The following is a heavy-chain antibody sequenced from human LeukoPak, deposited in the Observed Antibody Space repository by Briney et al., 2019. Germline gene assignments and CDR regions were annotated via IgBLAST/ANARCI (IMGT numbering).Heavy chain of an antibody. V-gene: IGHV3-23*01. CDR1: GFTFTDYA. D-gene: IGHD5-24*01. Sequence: SGGSLRLSCAASGFTFTDYAMTWVRQAPGKGLEWVSAISGSGGSTYYADSVKGRFTISRDNAKNSLYLQMNSLRAEDTAVYYCARDEDGYNLFDYWGQGTLVTVSS. CDR2: ISGSGGST. CDR3: ARDEDGYNLFDY. J-gene: IGHJ4*02.